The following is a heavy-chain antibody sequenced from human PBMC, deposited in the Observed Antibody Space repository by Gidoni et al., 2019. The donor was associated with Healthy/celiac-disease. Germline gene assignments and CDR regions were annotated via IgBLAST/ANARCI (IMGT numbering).Heavy chain of an antibody. V-gene: IGHV3-9*01. CDR3: AKDGYSSGWYYFDY. J-gene: IGHJ4*02. Sequence: EVQLVDSGGGLVQPGMSLRLSGAASGFTFYDYAMHWVRQAPGKGLEWVSGSSWNSGSIGYADSVKGRFTISRDNAKNSLYLQMNSLRAEDTALYYCAKDGYSSGWYYFDYWGQGTLVTVSS. D-gene: IGHD6-19*01. CDR1: GFTFYDYA. CDR2: SSWNSGSI.